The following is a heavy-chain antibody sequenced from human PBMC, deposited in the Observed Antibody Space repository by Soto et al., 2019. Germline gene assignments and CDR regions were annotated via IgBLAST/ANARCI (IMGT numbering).Heavy chain of an antibody. Sequence: QAQMEQSGAAVKKPGASVKVSCKASGYTFSHFDINSLRQASGQGPEWMGWMNASTRNTFYSQRFQGKFTMTWDTSLSTAYMEMNNLMSEDTAVYYCARGNPYNYAGFDVWGQGTTVTVSS. D-gene: IGHD3-16*01. CDR2: MNASTRNT. V-gene: IGHV1-8*01. CDR1: GYTFSHFD. CDR3: ARGNPYNYAGFDV. J-gene: IGHJ6*02.